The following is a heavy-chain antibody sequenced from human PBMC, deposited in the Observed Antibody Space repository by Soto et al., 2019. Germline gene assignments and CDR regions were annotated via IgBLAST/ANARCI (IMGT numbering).Heavy chain of an antibody. V-gene: IGHV3-11*01. Sequence: PGGSLRLSCAGSGFTFSDHYMSWIRQAPGKGLEWISYISTSGSTIYYTDSVEGRFTISRDNAKNSLFLQMNSLRAEDTAVYFCARDRYSGYDLGYWGQGTPVTVSS. J-gene: IGHJ4*02. CDR2: ISTSGSTI. D-gene: IGHD5-12*01. CDR1: GFTFSDHY. CDR3: ARDRYSGYDLGY.